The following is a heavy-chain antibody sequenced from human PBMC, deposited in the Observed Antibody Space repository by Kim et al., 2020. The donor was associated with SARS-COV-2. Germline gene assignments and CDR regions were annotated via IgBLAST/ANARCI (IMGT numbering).Heavy chain of an antibody. J-gene: IGHJ5*02. V-gene: IGHV3-33*01. CDR2: IWYDGSNK. D-gene: IGHD6-13*01. Sequence: GGSLRLSCAASGFTFSSYGMHWVRQAPGKGLEWVAVIWYDGSNKYYADSVKSRFTISRDNSKNTLYLQMNSLRAEDTAVYYCARGVVSGSTGYSSSWYPFGNWFDPWGQGTLVTVSS. CDR3: ARGVVSGSTGYSSSWYPFGNWFDP. CDR1: GFTFSSYG.